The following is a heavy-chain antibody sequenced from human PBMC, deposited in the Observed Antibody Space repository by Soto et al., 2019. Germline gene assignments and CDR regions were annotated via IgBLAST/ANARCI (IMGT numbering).Heavy chain of an antibody. CDR2: FDPEDGET. CDR3: ANGYKDYAVSVKGRITINQDTSKNQFSRQLNSVTPEDTAVYYCARDGPDIAAAGIYPGHYSTGMDV. J-gene: IGHJ6*02. V-gene: IGHV1-24*01. D-gene: IGHD3-10*01. CDR1: GYTLTELS. Sequence: ASVKVSCKVSGYTLTELSMHWVRQAPGKGLEWMGGFDPEDGETIYAQKFQGRVTMTEDTSTDTAYMELSSLRSEDTAVYYCANGYKDYAVSVKGRITINQDTSKNQFSRQLNSVTPEDTAVYYCARDGPDIAAAGIYPGHYSTGMDVWGQGTTVTVSS.